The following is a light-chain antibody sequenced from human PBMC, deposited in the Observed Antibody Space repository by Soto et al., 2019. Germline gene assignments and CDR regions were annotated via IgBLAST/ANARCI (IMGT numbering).Light chain of an antibody. V-gene: IGKV3-15*01. CDR2: GAS. CDR3: QQYNNWPPYT. Sequence: EIVMTRSPATLSVSPGERATLSCRASQSVSSNLAWYQQKPGQAPRPLIYGASTRATGIPARFSGSGSGTEFTLTISSLQSEDFAVYYCQQYNNWPPYTFGQGTKLEIK. CDR1: QSVSSN. J-gene: IGKJ2*01.